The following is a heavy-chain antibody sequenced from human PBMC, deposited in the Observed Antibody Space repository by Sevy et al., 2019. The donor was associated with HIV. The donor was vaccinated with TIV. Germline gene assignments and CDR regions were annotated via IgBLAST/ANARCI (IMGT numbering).Heavy chain of an antibody. J-gene: IGHJ6*03. D-gene: IGHD6-6*01. V-gene: IGHV1-18*04. CDR1: GYTFTSYG. CDR3: ARDRIAARPYYYYYYMDV. Sequence: ASVKVSSKASGYTFTSYGISWVRQAPGQGLEWMGWISAYNGNTNYAQKLQGRVTMTTDTSTSTAYMELRSLRSDDTAVYYCARDRIAARPYYYYYYMDVWGKGTTVTVSS. CDR2: ISAYNGNT.